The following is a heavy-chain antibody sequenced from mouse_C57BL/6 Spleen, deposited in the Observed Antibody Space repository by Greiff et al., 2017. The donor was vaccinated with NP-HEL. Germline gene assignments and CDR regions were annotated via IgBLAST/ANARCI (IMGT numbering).Heavy chain of an antibody. D-gene: IGHD2-3*01. CDR1: GFTFSSYT. CDR3: ARHKDGYYAY. Sequence: EVQGVESGGGLVKPGGSLKLSCAASGFTFSSYTMSWVRQTPEKRLEWVATISGGGGNTYYPDSVKGRFTISRDNAKNTLYLQMSSLRSEDTALYYCARHKDGYYAYWGQGTLVTVSA. V-gene: IGHV5-9*01. J-gene: IGHJ3*01. CDR2: ISGGGGNT.